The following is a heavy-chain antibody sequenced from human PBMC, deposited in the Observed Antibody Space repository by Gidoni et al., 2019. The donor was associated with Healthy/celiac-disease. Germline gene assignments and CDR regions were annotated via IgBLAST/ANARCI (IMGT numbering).Heavy chain of an antibody. Sequence: EVQLLASGGGLVQPGGSLRLSCAASGFTFSSYAMSWVRQAPGKGLDWVSAISGSGGSTYYADSVKGRFTISRDNSKNTLYLQMNSLRAEDTAVYYCANVLHLTAAGIGYWGQGTLVTVSS. D-gene: IGHD6-13*01. J-gene: IGHJ4*02. CDR2: ISGSGGST. CDR1: GFTFSSYA. V-gene: IGHV3-23*01. CDR3: ANVLHLTAAGIGY.